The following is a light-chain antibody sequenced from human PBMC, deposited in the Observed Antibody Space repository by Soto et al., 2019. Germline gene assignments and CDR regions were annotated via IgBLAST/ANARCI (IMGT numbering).Light chain of an antibody. CDR1: SSDVGAYNY. J-gene: IGLJ3*02. CDR3: SSYASDITHV. CDR2: EVS. Sequence: QSALTQPASVSGSPGQSITISCTGSSSDVGAYNYVSWYRQYPGKAPQVIIYEVSDRPSGISNRFSGSKSGNTASLTISGLQAEDEAEYYCSSYASDITHVFGGGTKLTVL. V-gene: IGLV2-14*01.